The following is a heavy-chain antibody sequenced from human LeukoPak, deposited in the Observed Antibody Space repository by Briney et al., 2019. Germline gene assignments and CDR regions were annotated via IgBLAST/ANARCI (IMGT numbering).Heavy chain of an antibody. CDR1: GFTFSSYS. V-gene: IGHV3-48*01. Sequence: GGSLRLSCAASGFTFSSYSMNWVRQAPGKGLEWVSYISSSSSTIYYADSVKGRFTISRDNAKNSLYLQMNSLRAEDTAVYYCARGIAAAGAYYYYYMDVWGKGTTVTVSS. CDR2: ISSSSSTI. D-gene: IGHD6-13*01. J-gene: IGHJ6*03. CDR3: ARGIAAAGAYYYYYMDV.